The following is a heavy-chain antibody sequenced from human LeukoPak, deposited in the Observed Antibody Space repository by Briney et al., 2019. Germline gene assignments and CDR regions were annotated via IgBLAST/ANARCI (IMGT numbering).Heavy chain of an antibody. J-gene: IGHJ6*03. CDR2: IPYSGST. D-gene: IGHD1-1*01. V-gene: IGHV4-39*07. CDR1: GDSISSSSYY. CDR3: AIDGRLEDYYYMDV. Sequence: SETLSLTCTVSGDSISSSSYYWGWIRQPPGKGLEWIGSIPYSGSTYYNPSLKSRVTTSVDTSKNQFSLKLSSVTAADTAVYHCAIDGRLEDYYYMDVWGKGTTVTVSS.